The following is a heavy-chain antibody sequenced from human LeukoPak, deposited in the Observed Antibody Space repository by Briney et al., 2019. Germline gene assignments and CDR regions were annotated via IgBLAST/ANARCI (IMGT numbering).Heavy chain of an antibody. J-gene: IGHJ4*02. V-gene: IGHV1-69*05. CDR1: GGTFSSYA. D-gene: IGHD3-22*01. CDR2: IIPIFGTA. CDR3: ARDLFYYDSSGYSPYYFDY. Sequence: ASVKVSCKASGGTFSSYAISWVRQAPGQGLEWMGRIIPIFGTANYAQKFQGRVTITTDESTSTAYMELSSLRSEDTAVYYCARDLFYYDSSGYSPYYFDYWGRGTLVTVSP.